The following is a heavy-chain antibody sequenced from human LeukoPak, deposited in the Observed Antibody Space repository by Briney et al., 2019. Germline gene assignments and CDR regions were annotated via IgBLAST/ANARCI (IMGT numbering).Heavy chain of an antibody. CDR3: ARGAAGDFDY. Sequence: PSETLSLTCTVSGGSISSSSYYWGWIRQPPGKGLEWIGSIYYSGSTYYNPSLKSRVTISVDTSENQFSLKLSSVTAADTAVYYCARGAAGDFDYWGQGTLVTVSS. CDR2: IYYSGST. CDR1: GGSISSSSYY. D-gene: IGHD6-13*01. J-gene: IGHJ4*02. V-gene: IGHV4-39*01.